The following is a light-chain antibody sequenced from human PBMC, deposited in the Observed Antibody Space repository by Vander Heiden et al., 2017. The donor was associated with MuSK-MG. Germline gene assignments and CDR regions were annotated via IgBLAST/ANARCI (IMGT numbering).Light chain of an antibody. V-gene: IGKV3-15*01. Sequence: EILLTQSPATLSVSPGERATIACRASQSFSSTLAWTQQKPGQAPRLLLYCAASSATDIPARFGGSGSWTEFTLTISNLQSEDFAVYYCQQYNNWPPWTFGQGTKVEIK. J-gene: IGKJ1*01. CDR1: QSFSST. CDR3: QQYNNWPPWT. CDR2: CAA.